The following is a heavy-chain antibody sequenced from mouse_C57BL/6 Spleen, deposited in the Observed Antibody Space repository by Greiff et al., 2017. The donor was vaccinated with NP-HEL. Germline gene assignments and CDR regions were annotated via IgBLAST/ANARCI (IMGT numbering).Heavy chain of an antibody. D-gene: IGHD1-1*01. V-gene: IGHV3-6*01. CDR3: ARVGYGSSYFDY. J-gene: IGHJ2*01. CDR1: GYSITSGYY. CDR2: ISYDGSN. Sequence: VQLQQSGPGLVKPSQSLSLTCSVTGYSITSGYYWNWIRQFPGNKLEWMGYISYDGSNNYNPSLKNRISITRDTSKNQFFLKLNSVTTEDTATYYCARVGYGSSYFDYWGQGTTLTVSS.